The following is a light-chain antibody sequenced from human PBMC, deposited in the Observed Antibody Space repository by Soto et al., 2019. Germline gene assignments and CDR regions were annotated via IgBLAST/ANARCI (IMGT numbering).Light chain of an antibody. CDR1: QGIRND. V-gene: IGKV1-17*01. J-gene: IGKJ1*01. CDR2: AAS. CDR3: QQYETFSGT. Sequence: QMTQAPSSLSASVGSRVTITCRASQGIRNDLDWFQQKPRKGAKILIYAASNLQSGVPSRFSGSGAGTKFTLTIASLQPDEFATDYCQQYETFSGTFGPGTKVDIK.